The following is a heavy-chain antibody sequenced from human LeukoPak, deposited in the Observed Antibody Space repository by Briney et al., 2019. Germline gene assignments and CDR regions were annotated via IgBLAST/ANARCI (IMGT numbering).Heavy chain of an antibody. Sequence: GASVKVSCKASGYTFTSYAISWVRQAPGQGLEWMGWISPYNGNTNYAQKLQGRVTMTTDTSTSTAYMELRSLRSDDTAVYYCARRTRYYGSGSYYAYFDYWGQGTLVTVSS. CDR1: GYTFTSYA. V-gene: IGHV1-18*01. J-gene: IGHJ4*02. CDR3: ARRTRYYGSGSYYAYFDY. CDR2: ISPYNGNT. D-gene: IGHD3-10*01.